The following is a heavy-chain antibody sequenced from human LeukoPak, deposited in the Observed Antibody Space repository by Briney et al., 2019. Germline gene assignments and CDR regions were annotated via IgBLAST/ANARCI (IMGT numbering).Heavy chain of an antibody. V-gene: IGHV3-13*01. CDR3: ARDGRNGYEDDY. D-gene: IGHD5-12*01. CDR2: IGTAGDT. Sequence: GGSLRLSCAASGFTFSNYDMHWVRQVTGKGLEWVSAIGTAGDTYYPGSVKGRFTISRESAKNSLYLQMNSLRAGDTAVYYCARDGRNGYEDDYWGQGTLVTVSS. CDR1: GFTFSNYD. J-gene: IGHJ4*02.